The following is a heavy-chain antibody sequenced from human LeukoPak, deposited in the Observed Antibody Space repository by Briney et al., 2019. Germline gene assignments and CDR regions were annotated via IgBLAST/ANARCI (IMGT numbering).Heavy chain of an antibody. D-gene: IGHD1-26*01. Sequence: GRSLRLSCAASGFTFDDFAVHWVRQAPGEGLEWVSLISWNSGSIGYADSVRGRFTISRDNAKNSLYLEMNTLRAEDTALYYCAKARGTWDSAVDSWGQGTLVIVSS. CDR3: AKARGTWDSAVDS. J-gene: IGHJ4*02. CDR2: ISWNSGSI. V-gene: IGHV3-9*01. CDR1: GFTFDDFA.